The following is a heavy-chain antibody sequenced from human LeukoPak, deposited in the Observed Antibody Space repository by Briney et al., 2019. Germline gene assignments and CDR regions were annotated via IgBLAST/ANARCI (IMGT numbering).Heavy chain of an antibody. CDR2: INWNGGST. CDR1: GFTFDDYG. D-gene: IGHD1-1*01. J-gene: IGHJ4*02. V-gene: IGHV3-20*04. Sequence: PGGSLRLSCAASGFTFDDYGMSWVRQAPGRGLDWVSGINWNGGSTGYADSVKGRFTISRDNAKNSLYLQMNSLRAEDTALYYCARRYLRDYFDYWGQGTLVTVSS. CDR3: ARRYLRDYFDY.